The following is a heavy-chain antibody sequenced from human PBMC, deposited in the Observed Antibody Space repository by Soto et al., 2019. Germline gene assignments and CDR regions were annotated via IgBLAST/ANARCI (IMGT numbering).Heavy chain of an antibody. CDR1: GFTFSTHS. J-gene: IGHJ4*02. Sequence: GGSLRLSCAASGFTFSTHSMNWVRQAPGKGLEWISYITSSDVTVYADSVKGRFTISRDNAKNSLYLQMNSLRGEDTAVYFCVGEVGFQLIYWGQGTLVTVSS. CDR2: ITSSDVTV. CDR3: VGEVGFQLIY. V-gene: IGHV3-48*01. D-gene: IGHD2-2*01.